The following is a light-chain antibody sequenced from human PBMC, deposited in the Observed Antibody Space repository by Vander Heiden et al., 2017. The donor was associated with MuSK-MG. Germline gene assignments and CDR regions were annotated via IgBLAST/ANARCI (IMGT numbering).Light chain of an antibody. Sequence: ETAITQSPATLSVSPGERATLSCRASQSVGSNLAWYQQKPGQAPRLLMYGASARATGIPARFSGSGSGTEFTLTISSLQSEDFAVYYCQQYNNWPPLTFGGGTKVEIK. CDR2: GAS. V-gene: IGKV3-15*01. CDR3: QQYNNWPPLT. J-gene: IGKJ4*01. CDR1: QSVGSN.